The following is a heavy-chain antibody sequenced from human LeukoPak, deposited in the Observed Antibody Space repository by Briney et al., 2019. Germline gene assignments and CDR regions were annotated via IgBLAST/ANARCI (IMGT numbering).Heavy chain of an antibody. J-gene: IGHJ4*02. D-gene: IGHD3-16*01. V-gene: IGHV3-23*01. Sequence: GGSLTLSCAASGFTFSSYVMSWVRQAPGKGLEWVSAISGSGGSTYYADSVKGRFTISRDNSKNTLYLQMNSLRAEDTAVYYCARSGWGSLRDKLTDYWGQGTLVTVSS. CDR2: ISGSGGST. CDR1: GFTFSSYV. CDR3: ARSGWGSLRDKLTDY.